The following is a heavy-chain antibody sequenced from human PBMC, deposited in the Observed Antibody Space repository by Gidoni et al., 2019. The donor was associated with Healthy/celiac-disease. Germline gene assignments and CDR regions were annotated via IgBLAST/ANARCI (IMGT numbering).Heavy chain of an antibody. V-gene: IGHV4-34*01. Sequence: QVQLQQWGAGLLKPSETLSLTCAVYGGSFSGYYWTWIRQPPGKGLEWIGEINHSGSTSYNPSLKSRVTISADTSKNQFSLKLSSVTAADTSVYYCARGRRKQPYWYFDLWGRGTLVTVSS. CDR2: INHSGST. CDR1: GGSFSGYY. D-gene: IGHD6-13*01. J-gene: IGHJ2*01. CDR3: ARGRRKQPYWYFDL.